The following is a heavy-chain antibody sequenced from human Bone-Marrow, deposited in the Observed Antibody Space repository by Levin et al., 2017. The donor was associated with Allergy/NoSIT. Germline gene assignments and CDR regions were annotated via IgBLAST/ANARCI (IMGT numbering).Heavy chain of an antibody. V-gene: IGHV4-39*01. CDR3: ARQIRIAIFGAAGMDV. D-gene: IGHD3-3*01. Sequence: SETLSLTCTVSGDSISSGSHYWGWVRQPPGTGLEWIAAIYHSGSTYFNPSLKSRVTVSVDTSRNQFSLELAAVTAADTAVFYCARQIRIAIFGAAGMDVWGQGTTVTVSS. CDR2: IYHSGST. J-gene: IGHJ6*02. CDR1: GDSISSGSHY.